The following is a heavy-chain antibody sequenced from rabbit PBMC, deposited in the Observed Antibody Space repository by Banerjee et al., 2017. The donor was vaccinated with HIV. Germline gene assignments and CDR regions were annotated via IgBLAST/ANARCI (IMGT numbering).Heavy chain of an antibody. CDR3: ARDLAGVIGWNFNL. J-gene: IGHJ4*01. D-gene: IGHD4-1*01. CDR2: INTNSGNA. CDR1: GFDFNINA. V-gene: IGHV1S40*01. Sequence: QSLEESGGDLVKPGASLTLTCTASGFDFNINAMCWFRQAPGKGLEWIACINTNSGNAVYASWAKGRFTISKTSSTTVTLQMTSLTAADTATYFCARDLAGVIGWNFNLWGPGTLVTVS.